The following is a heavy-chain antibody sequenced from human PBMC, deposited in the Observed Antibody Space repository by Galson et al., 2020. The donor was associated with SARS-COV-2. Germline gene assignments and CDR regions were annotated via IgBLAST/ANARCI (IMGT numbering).Heavy chain of an antibody. Sequence: ASVKVSCKASGYTFTTYYIHWVRQAPGQGLEWMGWIIPGTGGTNYAQKFQGRVTMTRDTSISTAYMEVSSLTSDDTAVYYCASGPQVDHWGQGTLVTVSS. V-gene: IGHV1-2*02. CDR2: IIPGTGGT. J-gene: IGHJ1*01. CDR1: GYTFTTYY. D-gene: IGHD3-9*01. CDR3: ASGPQVDH.